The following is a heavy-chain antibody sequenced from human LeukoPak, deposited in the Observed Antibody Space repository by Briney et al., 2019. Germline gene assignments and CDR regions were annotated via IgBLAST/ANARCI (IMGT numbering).Heavy chain of an antibody. CDR1: GFTLSNAW. V-gene: IGHV3-15*01. D-gene: IGHD6-13*01. CDR2: IKSKTDGATT. J-gene: IGHJ6*02. CDR3: TTIAAAGDYYYYGMDV. Sequence: GGSLRLSSPASGFTLSNAWMSWVRQAPGKGLGWVGRIKSKTDGATTDYAAPVKGRCTISRDDSKNTLYLQMNSLKTEDTAVYYCTTIAAAGDYYYYGMDVWGQGTTVTVSS.